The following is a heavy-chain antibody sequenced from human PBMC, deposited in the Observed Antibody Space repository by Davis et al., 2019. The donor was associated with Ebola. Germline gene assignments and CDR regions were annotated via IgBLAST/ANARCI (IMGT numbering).Heavy chain of an antibody. CDR3: AKGDRMDV. Sequence: GESLKISCAASGFTFSSYSMNWVRQAPGKGLEWVSAISGSGGSTYYADSVKGRFTTSRDNSKNTLYLQMNSLRAEDTAVYYCAKGDRMDVWGKGTTVTVSS. CDR2: ISGSGGST. D-gene: IGHD2-21*01. CDR1: GFTFSSYS. V-gene: IGHV3-23*01. J-gene: IGHJ6*04.